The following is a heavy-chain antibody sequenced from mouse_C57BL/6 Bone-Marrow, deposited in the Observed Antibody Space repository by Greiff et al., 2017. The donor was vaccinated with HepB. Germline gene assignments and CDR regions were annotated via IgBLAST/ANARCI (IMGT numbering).Heavy chain of an antibody. CDR1: GYTFTSYW. CDR2: IHPNSGST. Sequence: QVQLQQPGAELVKPGASVKLSCKASGYTFTSYWMHWVKQRPGQGLEWIGMIHPNSGSTNYNEKFKSKATLNVDKSSSTAYMQLSSLTSEDSAVYYCARSPDYDVGYWGQGTTLTVSS. V-gene: IGHV1-64*01. D-gene: IGHD2-4*01. J-gene: IGHJ2*01. CDR3: ARSPDYDVGY.